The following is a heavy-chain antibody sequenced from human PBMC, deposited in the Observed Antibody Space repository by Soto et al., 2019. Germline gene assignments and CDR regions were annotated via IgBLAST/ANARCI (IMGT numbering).Heavy chain of an antibody. CDR1: GDSVSSNSAA. CDR3: ARDQQTATNCYFHL. CDR2: TYYRSKWYN. J-gene: IGHJ2*01. V-gene: IGHV6-1*01. Sequence: TLSLTCAISGDSVSSNSAAWNWIRQSPSRGLEWLGRTYYRSKWYNDYAVSVKSRITINPDTSKNQFSLQLNSVTPEDTAVYYCARDQQTATNCYFHLWGRGTLVTVPQ. D-gene: IGHD6-13*01.